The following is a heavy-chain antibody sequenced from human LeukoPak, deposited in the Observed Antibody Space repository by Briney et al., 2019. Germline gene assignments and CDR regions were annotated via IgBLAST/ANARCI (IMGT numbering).Heavy chain of an antibody. V-gene: IGHV5-51*01. J-gene: IGHJ4*02. CDR3: ARRGGYSYGYYFDY. D-gene: IGHD5-18*01. Sequence: GESLKISCKGSGYSFTSYWIGWVRQMPGKGLEWMGIIYPGDSDTRSFQGQVTISADKSISTAYLQWSSLKASDTAMYHCARRGGYSYGYYFDYWGQGTLVTVSS. CDR1: GYSFTSYW. CDR2: IYPGDSDT.